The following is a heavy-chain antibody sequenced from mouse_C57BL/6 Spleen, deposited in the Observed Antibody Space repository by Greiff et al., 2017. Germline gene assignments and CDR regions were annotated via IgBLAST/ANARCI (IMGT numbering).Heavy chain of an antibody. CDR2: INPGSGVT. CDR1: GYAFTNYL. V-gene: IGHV1-54*01. Sequence: VQLQESGAELVRPGTSVKVSCKASGYAFTNYLIEWVKQRPGQGLEWIGVINPGSGVTNYSEKFKGKGTLTAAQTSSTAYMQLSSLTSEDSAVYFCARGEDGYPDWYFDVWGTGTT. D-gene: IGHD2-3*01. CDR3: ARGEDGYPDWYFDV. J-gene: IGHJ1*03.